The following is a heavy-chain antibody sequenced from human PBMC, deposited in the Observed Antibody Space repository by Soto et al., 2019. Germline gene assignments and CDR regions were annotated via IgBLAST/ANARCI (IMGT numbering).Heavy chain of an antibody. V-gene: IGHV1-18*04. CDR3: ARDQYYFDSSVYYEF. CDR2: ISPYNGNT. CDR1: GYTFVSYG. J-gene: IGHJ4*02. D-gene: IGHD3-22*01. Sequence: QIQLVQSGAEVKKPGASVRVSCETSGYTFVSYGISWVRQAPGQGLEWMGWISPYNGNTNYAEKFKDRVTLTTDTSTDTAFLDLRSLTSDDTAVYFCARDQYYFDSSVYYEFWGQGTLVTVSS.